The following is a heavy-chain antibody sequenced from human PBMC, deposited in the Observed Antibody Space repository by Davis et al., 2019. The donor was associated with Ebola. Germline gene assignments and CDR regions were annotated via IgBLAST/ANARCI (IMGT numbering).Heavy chain of an antibody. Sequence: GGSLRLSCAASGFTFSDYYMSWIRQAPGKGLEWVSYISSSGSTIYYADSVKGRFTISRDNAKNSLYLQMNSLKSEDTAVYYCTRHGGYYDNSGYLEVFDWGQGTLVTVSS. J-gene: IGHJ4*02. D-gene: IGHD3-22*01. CDR1: GFTFSDYY. V-gene: IGHV3-11*01. CDR2: ISSSGSTI. CDR3: TRHGGYYDNSGYLEVFD.